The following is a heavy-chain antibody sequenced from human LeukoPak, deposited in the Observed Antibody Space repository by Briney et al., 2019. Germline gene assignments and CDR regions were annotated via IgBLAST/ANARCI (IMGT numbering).Heavy chain of an antibody. D-gene: IGHD6-6*01. CDR2: ISAYNGNT. Sequence: GASVKVSCKASGYTFTSYGISWVRQAPGQGLEWMGWISAYNGNTNYAQKLQGRVTMTTDTSTSTAYMELSSLRSEDTAVYYCASLYSSSSGNGIDFDYWGQGTLVTVSS. CDR1: GYTFTSYG. CDR3: ASLYSSSSGNGIDFDY. J-gene: IGHJ4*02. V-gene: IGHV1-18*01.